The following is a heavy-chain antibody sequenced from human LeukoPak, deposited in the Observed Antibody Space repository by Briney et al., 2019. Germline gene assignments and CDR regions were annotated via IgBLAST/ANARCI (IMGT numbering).Heavy chain of an antibody. CDR3: ARDIYGYLHY. Sequence: ASVKVSCTASGYTFTNYNIHWVRQAPGQGLEWMGIINSSGSNTSYAQKFQGRVTMTRDTSTSTVYMELSSLRSEDTAVYYCARDIYGYLHYWGQGTLVTVSS. CDR1: GYTFTNYN. CDR2: INSSGSNT. J-gene: IGHJ4*02. V-gene: IGHV1-46*01. D-gene: IGHD5-18*01.